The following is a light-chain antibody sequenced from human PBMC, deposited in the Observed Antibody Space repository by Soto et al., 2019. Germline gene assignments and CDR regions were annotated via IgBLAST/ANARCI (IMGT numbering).Light chain of an antibody. J-gene: IGKJ4*01. CDR1: QSINNY. V-gene: IGKV3-11*01. Sequence: EIVLTQSPVTLSLSPGERATLSCRASQSINNYLAWYQQKPGQPPRLLIYDASNRATAIPVRFSGSGSGTDFTLTIGSLEPEDSAVYYCQYRGIWPPGAIFAGGTKVEIK. CDR2: DAS. CDR3: QYRGIWPPGAI.